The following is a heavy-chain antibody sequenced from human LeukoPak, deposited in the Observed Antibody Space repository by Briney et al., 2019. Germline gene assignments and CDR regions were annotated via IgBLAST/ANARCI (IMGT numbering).Heavy chain of an antibody. Sequence: SETLPLTCTVSGGSISNYYWSWIRQPPGKGLEWIGDIYYSGSTNYNPSLKSRVTISVDTSKNLFSLNLSSVTAADTAVYYCAREQSASSRYYFDYWGQGTLVSVSS. D-gene: IGHD6-19*01. V-gene: IGHV4-59*12. CDR3: AREQSASSRYYFDY. CDR1: GGSISNYY. CDR2: IYYSGST. J-gene: IGHJ4*02.